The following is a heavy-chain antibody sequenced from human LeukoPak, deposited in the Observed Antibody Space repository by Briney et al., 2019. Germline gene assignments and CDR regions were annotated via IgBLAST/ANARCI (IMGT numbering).Heavy chain of an antibody. J-gene: IGHJ4*02. CDR3: ASLGRLRDY. Sequence: SETLSLPCAVYGGSFGGYYWSWIRQPPGKGLQGIGEINHSGSTNYNPSLKSRVTISVDTSKNQFSVKLSSVPAADTAVYYCASLGRLRDYWGQGTLVTVSS. CDR2: INHSGST. V-gene: IGHV4-34*01. D-gene: IGHD4-17*01. CDR1: GGSFGGYY.